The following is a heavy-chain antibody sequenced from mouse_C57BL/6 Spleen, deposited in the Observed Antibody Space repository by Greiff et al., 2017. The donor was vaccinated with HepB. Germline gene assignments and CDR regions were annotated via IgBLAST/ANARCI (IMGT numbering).Heavy chain of an antibody. D-gene: IGHD2-3*01. CDR1: GYTFTSYW. CDR2: IYPGSGST. Sequence: QVQLKQPGAELVKPGASVKMSCKASGYTFTSYWITWVKQRPGQGLEWIGDIYPGSGSTNYNEKFKSKATLTVDTSSSTAYMQLSSLTSEDSAVYYCARNGYYVYYAMDYWGQGTSVTVSS. J-gene: IGHJ4*01. V-gene: IGHV1-55*01. CDR3: ARNGYYVYYAMDY.